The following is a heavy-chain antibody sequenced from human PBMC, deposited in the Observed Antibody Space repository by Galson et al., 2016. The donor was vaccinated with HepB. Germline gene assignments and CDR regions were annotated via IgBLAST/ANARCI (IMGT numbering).Heavy chain of an antibody. D-gene: IGHD2-2*01. CDR1: GDTFISYA. V-gene: IGHV1-69*13. Sequence: SVKVSCKASGDTFISYAISWVRQAPGQGLEWMGGIIPIFGRANYAQKFQGRVTITADESTSTAYMELSSLRSEDTAVYYCARRDIVVVPRTIDYHYGMDVWGQGTTVTVSS. J-gene: IGHJ6*02. CDR2: IIPIFGRA. CDR3: ARRDIVVVPRTIDYHYGMDV.